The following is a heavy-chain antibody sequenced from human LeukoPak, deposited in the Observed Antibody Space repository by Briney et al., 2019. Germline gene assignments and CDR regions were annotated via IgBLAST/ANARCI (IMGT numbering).Heavy chain of an antibody. CDR2: INPNSGDT. CDR1: GYTFTAYY. J-gene: IGHJ5*02. Sequence: GASVKVSCKASGYTFTAYYIHWVRQAPGQGLEWMGWINPNSGDTNYAQKFQGRVTMTRDKSINTVYMELSGLRSDDTAVFYCARDYRFRITTFGGGRRNWFDPGGQGTLVTVSS. CDR3: ARDYRFRITTFGGGRRNWFDP. D-gene: IGHD3-3*01. V-gene: IGHV1-2*02.